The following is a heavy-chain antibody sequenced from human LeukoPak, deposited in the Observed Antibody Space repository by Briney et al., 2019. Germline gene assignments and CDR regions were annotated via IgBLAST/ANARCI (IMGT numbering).Heavy chain of an antibody. J-gene: IGHJ3*02. CDR1: GFTFSSYS. V-gene: IGHV3-48*04. CDR3: ARELRYCSSTSCSYDAFDI. D-gene: IGHD2-2*01. CDR2: ISSSSSTI. Sequence: HTGGSLRLSCAASGFTFSSYSMNWVRQAPGKGLEWVSYISSSSSTIYYADSVKGRFTISRDNAKNSLYLQMNSLRAEDTAVYYCARELRYCSSTSCSYDAFDIWGQGTMVTVSS.